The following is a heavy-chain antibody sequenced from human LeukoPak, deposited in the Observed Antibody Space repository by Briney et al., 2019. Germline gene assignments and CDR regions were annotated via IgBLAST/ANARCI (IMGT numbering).Heavy chain of an antibody. CDR1: GFTFSSYA. Sequence: GGSLRLSCAASGFTFSSYAMSWVRQAPGKGLEWVSAISGSGGSTYYADSVKGRFTISRDNSKNTLYQQMNSLRAEDTAVYYCAKATQVWYDALDFDYWGQGTLVTVSS. V-gene: IGHV3-23*01. CDR2: ISGSGGST. J-gene: IGHJ4*02. D-gene: IGHD6-13*01. CDR3: AKATQVWYDALDFDY.